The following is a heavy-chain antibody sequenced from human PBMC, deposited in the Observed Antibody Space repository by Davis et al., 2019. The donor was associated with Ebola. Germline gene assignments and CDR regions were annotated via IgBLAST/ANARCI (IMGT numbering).Heavy chain of an antibody. Sequence: AASVKVSCKASGYTFTGYYMHWVRQAPGQGLEWMGWINPNSGGTNYAQKFQGWVTMTRDTSISTAYMELSRLRSDDTAVYYCARVQLWDAFDIWGQGTMVTVSS. D-gene: IGHD5-18*01. V-gene: IGHV1-2*04. J-gene: IGHJ3*02. CDR3: ARVQLWDAFDI. CDR2: INPNSGGT. CDR1: GYTFTGYY.